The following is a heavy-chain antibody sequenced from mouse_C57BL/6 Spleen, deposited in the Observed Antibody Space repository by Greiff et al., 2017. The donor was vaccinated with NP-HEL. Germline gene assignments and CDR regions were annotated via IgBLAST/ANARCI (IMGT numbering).Heavy chain of an antibody. CDR3: ARSLFFAY. J-gene: IGHJ3*01. Sequence: VQLQQSGPELVKPGASVKISCKASGYAFSSSWMNWVKQRPGKGLEWIGRIYPGDGDTNYNGKFKGKATLTADKSSSTAYMQLSSLTSEDSAVYFCARSLFFAYWGQGTLVTVSA. D-gene: IGHD6-1*01. CDR1: GYAFSSSW. V-gene: IGHV1-82*01. CDR2: IYPGDGDT.